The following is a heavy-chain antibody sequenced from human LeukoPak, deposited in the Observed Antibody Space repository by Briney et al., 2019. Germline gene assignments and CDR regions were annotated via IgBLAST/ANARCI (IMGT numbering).Heavy chain of an antibody. CDR2: IHYSGST. V-gene: IGHV4-39*01. CDR1: GGSIDNSHYY. Sequence: SETLSLTCTVSGGSIDNSHYYWDWIRQPPGEGLEWIASIHYSGSTHYNPSLKSRVTISVDTSKNQFSLKLSSVTAADTAVYYCVRLASGLIDYWGQGTLVTVSS. D-gene: IGHD6-19*01. J-gene: IGHJ4*02. CDR3: VRLASGLIDY.